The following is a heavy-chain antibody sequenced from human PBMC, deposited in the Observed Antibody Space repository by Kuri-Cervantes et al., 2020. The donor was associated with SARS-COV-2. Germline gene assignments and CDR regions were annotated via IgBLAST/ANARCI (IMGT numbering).Heavy chain of an antibody. V-gene: IGHV3-30*04. J-gene: IGHJ4*02. CDR2: ISYDGSNK. CDR3: AKDQHGIVVVVAAIDY. D-gene: IGHD2-15*01. CDR1: GFTFSSYA. Sequence: GESLKISCAASGFTFSSYAMHWVRQAPGKGLEWVALISYDGSNKFYADSVKGRFTISRDNSKSTLYLQMNSLRAEDTAVYYCAKDQHGIVVVVAAIDYWGQGTLVTVSS.